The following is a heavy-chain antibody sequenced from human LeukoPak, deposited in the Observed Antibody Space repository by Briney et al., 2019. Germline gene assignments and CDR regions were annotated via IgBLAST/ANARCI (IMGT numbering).Heavy chain of an antibody. CDR3: ARRGSTFYYYYMDV. CDR2: INHSGST. Sequence: SETLSLTCTVSGGSISSSSYYWAWIRQPPGKGLEWIGEINHSGSTNYNPSLKSRVTISVDTSKNQFSLKLSSVTAADTAVYYCARRGSTFYYYYMDVWGKGTTVTVSS. V-gene: IGHV4-39*07. D-gene: IGHD3-16*01. CDR1: GGSISSSSYY. J-gene: IGHJ6*03.